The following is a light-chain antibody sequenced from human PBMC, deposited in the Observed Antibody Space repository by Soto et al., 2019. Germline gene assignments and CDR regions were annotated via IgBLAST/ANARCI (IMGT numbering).Light chain of an antibody. CDR1: QSISTW. Sequence: DIQMAQSPSTLSASVGDRVTITCRASQSISTWLAWYQQKPGKAPKLLIYDASCLESGVPSRFSGSGSGTEFTLTISSLQPDDFAAYYCQQYNNYSWTFGQGTKVEIK. J-gene: IGKJ1*01. CDR2: DAS. CDR3: QQYNNYSWT. V-gene: IGKV1-5*01.